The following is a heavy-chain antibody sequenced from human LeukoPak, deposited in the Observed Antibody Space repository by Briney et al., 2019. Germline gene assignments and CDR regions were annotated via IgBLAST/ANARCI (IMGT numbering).Heavy chain of an antibody. V-gene: IGHV1-2*02. CDR3: ARGKATNDWVFDN. Sequence: GASVKVSCKASGYTFTGYYMHWVRQAPGQGLEWMGWINPNSGGTNYAQKFQGRVTMTRDTSISTAYMELSRLRSDDTAVYYCARGKATNDWVFDNWGQGTLVTVSS. CDR2: INPNSGGT. CDR1: GYTFTGYY. J-gene: IGHJ4*02. D-gene: IGHD5-12*01.